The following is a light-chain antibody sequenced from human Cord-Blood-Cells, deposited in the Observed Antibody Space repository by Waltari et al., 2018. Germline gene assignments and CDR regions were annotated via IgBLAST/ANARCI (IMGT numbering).Light chain of an antibody. CDR3: CSYAGSYTWV. V-gene: IGLV2-11*01. CDR1: SSDVGGYNY. CDR2: DVS. J-gene: IGLJ3*02. Sequence: QSALTQPRSVSGSPGQSVTIPCTGTSSDVGGYNYVAWYQQHPGKAPKLMIYDVSKRPSGGPDRFSGSKAGNTASLTISGLQAEDEADYYCCSYAGSYTWVFGGGTKLTVL.